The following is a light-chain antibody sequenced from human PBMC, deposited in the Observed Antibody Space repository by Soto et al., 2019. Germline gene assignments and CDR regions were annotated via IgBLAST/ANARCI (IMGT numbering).Light chain of an antibody. CDR2: DVS. J-gene: IGLJ1*01. V-gene: IGLV2-14*03. Sequence: QSALTQPASVSGSPGQSTTISCTGTSSDVGGFDFVSWYQQHPGKAPKLVIYDVSNRPSGVSNRFSGSKSGNTASLTISGLQAEDEADYYCTSYTSSSTYVFGTVTKLTVL. CDR3: TSYTSSSTYV. CDR1: SSDVGGFDF.